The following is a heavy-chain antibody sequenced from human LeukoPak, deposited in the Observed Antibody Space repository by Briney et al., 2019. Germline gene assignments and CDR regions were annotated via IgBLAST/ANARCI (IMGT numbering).Heavy chain of an antibody. V-gene: IGHV3-53*01. D-gene: IGHD3-22*01. J-gene: IGHJ4*02. Sequence: GGSLRLSCAASGFTVSSNYMSWVRQAPGKGLEWVSVIYSGGSTYYADSVKGRFTISRDNSKNTLYLQMNSLRAEDTAVYYCARGPSYYYDSSGEFDYWGRGTLVTVSS. CDR2: IYSGGST. CDR3: ARGPSYYYDSSGEFDY. CDR1: GFTVSSNY.